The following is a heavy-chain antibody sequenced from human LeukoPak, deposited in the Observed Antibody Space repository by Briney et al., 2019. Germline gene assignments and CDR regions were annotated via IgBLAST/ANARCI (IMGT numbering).Heavy chain of an antibody. J-gene: IGHJ6*03. CDR2: IYYSGST. V-gene: IGHV4-39*01. Sequence: PSETLSLTCTVSGGSISSSSYYWGWIRQPPGKGLEWIGSIYYSGSTYYNPSLKSRVTISVDTSKNQFSLKLSSVTAADTAVYYCARVHLRRYCSSTSCHTFYYYYMDVWGKGTTVTVSS. D-gene: IGHD2-2*02. CDR3: ARVHLRRYCSSTSCHTFYYYYMDV. CDR1: GGSISSSSYY.